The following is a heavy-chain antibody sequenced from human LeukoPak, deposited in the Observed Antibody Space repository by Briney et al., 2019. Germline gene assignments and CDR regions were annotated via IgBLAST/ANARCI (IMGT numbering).Heavy chain of an antibody. J-gene: IGHJ3*02. CDR2: INHSGST. CDR1: GGSFSGYY. Sequence: SETLSLTCAVYGGSFSGYYWSWIRQPPGKGLEWIGEINHSGSTNYNPSLKSRVTISVGTSKNQFSLKLSSVTAADTAVYYCARRHYYDILTGYYSAFDIWGQGTMVTVSS. CDR3: ARRHYYDILTGYYSAFDI. V-gene: IGHV4-34*01. D-gene: IGHD3-9*01.